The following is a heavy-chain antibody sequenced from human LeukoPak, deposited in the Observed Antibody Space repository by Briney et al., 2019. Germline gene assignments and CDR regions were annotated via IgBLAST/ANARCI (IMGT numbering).Heavy chain of an antibody. D-gene: IGHD4-17*01. Sequence: PGGSLRLSCAGSGFTFSSYGMHWVRQAPGKGLEWVAVISYDGSNKYYADSVKGRFTISRDNSKNTLYLQVNSQRAEDTAVYYCAKDRRATVTTEGRPSPYYYGMDVWGQGTTVTVSS. CDR1: GFTFSSYG. J-gene: IGHJ6*02. CDR2: ISYDGSNK. V-gene: IGHV3-30*18. CDR3: AKDRRATVTTEGRPSPYYYGMDV.